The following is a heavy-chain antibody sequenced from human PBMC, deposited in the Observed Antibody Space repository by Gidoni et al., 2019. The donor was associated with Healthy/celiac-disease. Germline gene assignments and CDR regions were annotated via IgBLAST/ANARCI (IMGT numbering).Heavy chain of an antibody. Sequence: EVQLVESGGGLVQPGGSLRLSCAASGFTFSSYGMNWVRQAPGKGLEWVSYISSSSSTIYYADSVKGRFTISRDNAKNSLYLQMNSLRAEDTAVYYCARDVVDYYGSGSYSDYWGQGTLVTVSS. V-gene: IGHV3-48*01. CDR1: GFTFSSYG. J-gene: IGHJ4*02. CDR2: ISSSSSTI. D-gene: IGHD3-10*01. CDR3: ARDVVDYYGSGSYSDY.